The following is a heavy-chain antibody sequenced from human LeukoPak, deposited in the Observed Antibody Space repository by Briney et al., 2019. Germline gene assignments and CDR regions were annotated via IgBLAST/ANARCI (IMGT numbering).Heavy chain of an antibody. J-gene: IGHJ4*02. Sequence: WASVKVSCKASGGTFSSYAISWVRQAPGQGLEWMGGMIPIFGTANYAQKFQGRVTITADESTSTAYMELSSLRSEDTAVYYCASFAPGGKPSGYPTSRIDYWGQGTLVTVSS. V-gene: IGHV1-69*01. CDR3: ASFAPGGKPSGYPTSRIDY. D-gene: IGHD3-22*01. CDR2: MIPIFGTA. CDR1: GGTFSSYA.